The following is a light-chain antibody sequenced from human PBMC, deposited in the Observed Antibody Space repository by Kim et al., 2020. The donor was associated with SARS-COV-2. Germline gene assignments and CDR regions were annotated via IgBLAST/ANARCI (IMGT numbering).Light chain of an antibody. CDR2: AAS. CDR1: QSISTN. Sequence: CASVGDRVTITCRASQSISTNLNWYQQKSGKAPKLLIYAASSLQGGVPSRFSGSGSGTDFTLTISSLQPEDSATYYCQQSNSTPLTFGGGTKLEI. J-gene: IGKJ4*01. V-gene: IGKV1-39*01. CDR3: QQSNSTPLT.